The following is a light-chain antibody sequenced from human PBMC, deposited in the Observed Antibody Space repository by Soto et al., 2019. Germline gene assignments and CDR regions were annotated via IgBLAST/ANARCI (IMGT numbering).Light chain of an antibody. J-gene: IGLJ3*02. Sequence: QSALTQPPSASGSPGQSVTISCTGTSSDVGAYKYVSWYQQYPGKAPKLMIYEVTKRPSGVPDRFSGSKSGNTASLTVSGLKSDDEADYYCTSYVGNDIWVFGGGTKLTVL. CDR2: EVT. CDR3: TSYVGNDIWV. V-gene: IGLV2-8*01. CDR1: SSDVGAYKY.